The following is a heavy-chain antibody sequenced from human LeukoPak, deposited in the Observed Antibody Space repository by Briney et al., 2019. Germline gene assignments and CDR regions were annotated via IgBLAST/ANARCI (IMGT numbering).Heavy chain of an antibody. CDR2: ISGSGGST. CDR3: TKDQDIVVVPAATFDY. J-gene: IGHJ4*02. Sequence: GGSLRLSCAASGFTFSSYAMSWVRQAPGKGLEWVSAISGSGGSTYYADSVKGRFTISRDNSKNTLYLQMNSLRAEDTAVYYCTKDQDIVVVPAATFDYWGQGTLVTVSS. D-gene: IGHD2-2*01. V-gene: IGHV3-23*01. CDR1: GFTFSSYA.